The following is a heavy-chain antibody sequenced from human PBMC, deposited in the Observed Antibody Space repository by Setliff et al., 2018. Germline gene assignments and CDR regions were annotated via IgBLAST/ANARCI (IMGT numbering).Heavy chain of an antibody. CDR3: ARATSGWYSAHYYYMDV. D-gene: IGHD6-19*01. J-gene: IGHJ6*03. CDR2: IYHSGQT. Sequence: SETLSLTCAVSGYSMSSGYYWGWFRQPPGKGLEWIGSIYHSGQTFYNPSLKSRATLSVDTSKNQFSLMLTSVPAADTAVYYCARATSGWYSAHYYYMDVWGKGTTVTVSS. V-gene: IGHV4-38-2*01. CDR1: GYSMSSGYY.